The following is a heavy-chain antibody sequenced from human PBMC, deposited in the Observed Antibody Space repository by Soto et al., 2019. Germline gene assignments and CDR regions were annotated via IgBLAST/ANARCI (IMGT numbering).Heavy chain of an antibody. Sequence: PSETLSLTCTVSGGSISSGGYYWSWIRQHPGKGLEWIGEINHSGSTNYNPSLKSRVTISVDTSKNQFSLKLSSVTAADTAVYYCARGIQWLRFNRYSSSWFADYWGQGTLVTVSS. V-gene: IGHV4-31*03. CDR1: GGSISSGGYY. CDR3: ARGIQWLRFNRYSSSWFADY. D-gene: IGHD6-13*01. J-gene: IGHJ4*02. CDR2: INHSGST.